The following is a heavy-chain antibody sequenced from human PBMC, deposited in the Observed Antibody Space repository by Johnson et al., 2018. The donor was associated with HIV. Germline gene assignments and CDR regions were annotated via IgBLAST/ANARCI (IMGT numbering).Heavy chain of an antibody. CDR3: AKDWHDSSDYYERYAFDV. CDR1: GFTFSSYA. D-gene: IGHD3-22*01. CDR2: ISYDGNKT. V-gene: IGHV3-30*04. Sequence: QVQLVESGGGVVQPGRSLRLSCAASGFTFSSYAMHWVRQAPGEGLEWVAVISYDGNKTYYADSVRGRFTISRDNSKNTLYLQMNSLRAEDTAVYYCAKDWHDSSDYYERYAFDVWGQGTTVIVSS. J-gene: IGHJ3*01.